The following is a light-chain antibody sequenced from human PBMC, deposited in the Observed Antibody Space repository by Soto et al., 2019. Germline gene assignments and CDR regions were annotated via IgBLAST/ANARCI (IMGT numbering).Light chain of an antibody. CDR1: SSDVGGYNY. V-gene: IGLV2-14*01. J-gene: IGLJ1*01. Sequence: QSVLTQPASVSGSPGQSITISCTGTSSDVGGYNYVSWYQQHPGKAPKLMIYEVSNRPSGVSNRFSGSKSGNTASLTISGLQAEDEADYYCRSYTSSSTSVFGTGTKVTVL. CDR3: RSYTSSSTSV. CDR2: EVS.